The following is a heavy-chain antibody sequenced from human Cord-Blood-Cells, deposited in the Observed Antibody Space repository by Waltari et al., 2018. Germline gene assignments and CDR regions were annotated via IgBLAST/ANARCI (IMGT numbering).Heavy chain of an antibody. J-gene: IGHJ4*02. Sequence: QVQLVKSGVEVKKPGASVKASCKAPGYTFPAYYFNGLRQAPGQGLEWMGWINPNSGGTNYAQKFQGRVTMTRDTSISTAYMELSRLRSDDTAVYYCARDLEYFYYFDYWGQGTLVTVSS. CDR2: INPNSGGT. V-gene: IGHV1-2*02. CDR1: GYTFPAYY. D-gene: IGHD3-3*01. CDR3: ARDLEYFYYFDY.